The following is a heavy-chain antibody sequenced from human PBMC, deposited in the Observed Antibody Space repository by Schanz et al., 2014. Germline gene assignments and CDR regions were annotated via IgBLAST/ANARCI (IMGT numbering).Heavy chain of an antibody. CDR3: ARGGGPEDVFDI. J-gene: IGHJ3*02. CDR1: GGTFSTYP. D-gene: IGHD5-12*01. V-gene: IGHV1-69*04. Sequence: QVQLVQSGDEVKKPGSSMKVSCKASGGTFSTYPINWLRQAPGQGLEWMGRIIPIHGIVNYAQRFQDRVRITADKSTSTAYMDLSSLRSDDTAVYYCARGGGPEDVFDIWGQGTIHTVSS. CDR2: IIPIHGIV.